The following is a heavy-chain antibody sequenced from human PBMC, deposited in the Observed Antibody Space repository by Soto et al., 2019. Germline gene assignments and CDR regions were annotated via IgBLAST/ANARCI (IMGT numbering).Heavy chain of an antibody. Sequence: GGSLRLCCVASGFTFSNFAMAWVRQAPGEGLEWVSAISGSGDDTFYADSMKGRFTISRDNSKDTLYPQINSLRAEDTAVYYCANPIPKTGTTFGFWGQGTLVTVSS. D-gene: IGHD1-1*01. CDR2: ISGSGDDT. CDR3: ANPIPKTGTTFGF. CDR1: GFTFSNFA. V-gene: IGHV3-23*01. J-gene: IGHJ4*02.